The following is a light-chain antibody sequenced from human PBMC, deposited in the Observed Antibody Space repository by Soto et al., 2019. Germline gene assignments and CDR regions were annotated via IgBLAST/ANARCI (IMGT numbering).Light chain of an antibody. V-gene: IGKV3-11*01. CDR2: DAS. CDR1: QSVSSY. Sequence: EIVLTQSPATLSLSPGERATLSCRASQSVSSYLAWYQQKPGQAPRLLIYDASTRATDIPGRFSGSGSGTDFTLTISSLEPEDFAVYYCQQRSNWPGITFGQGTRLEIK. J-gene: IGKJ5*01. CDR3: QQRSNWPGIT.